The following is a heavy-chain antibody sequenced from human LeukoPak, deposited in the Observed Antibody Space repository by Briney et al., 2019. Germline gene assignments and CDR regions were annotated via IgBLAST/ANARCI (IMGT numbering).Heavy chain of an antibody. CDR3: ARARRGVLGY. CDR1: GFTFRHYA. CDR2: ISFDGTHT. V-gene: IGHV3-30*01. D-gene: IGHD2-8*02. Sequence: GRSLRLSCAASGFTFRHYAMHWVRQAPGKGLEWVAVISFDGTHTYYADSVKGRFTISRDNSENTLSVEMNSLRADDTAVYYCARARRGVLGYWGQGTLVAVSS. J-gene: IGHJ4*02.